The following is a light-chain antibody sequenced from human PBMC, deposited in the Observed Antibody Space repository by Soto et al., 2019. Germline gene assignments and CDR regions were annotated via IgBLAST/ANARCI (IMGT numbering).Light chain of an antibody. CDR1: SSDVGGYNY. J-gene: IGLJ2*01. Sequence: QSVLTLPASVSGSPGQSITISCTGTSSDVGGYNYVSWYQQHPGKAPKLMIYDVSNRPSGVSNRFSGSKSGNTASLTISGLQAEAEADYYCSSYSSSSTLVFGGGTKLTVL. CDR3: SSYSSSSTLV. V-gene: IGLV2-14*01. CDR2: DVS.